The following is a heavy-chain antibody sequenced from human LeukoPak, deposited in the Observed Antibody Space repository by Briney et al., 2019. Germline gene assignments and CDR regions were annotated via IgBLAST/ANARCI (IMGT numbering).Heavy chain of an antibody. J-gene: IGHJ4*02. D-gene: IGHD3-10*01. Sequence: GGSLRLSCAASRFTFSSYAMSWVRQAPGKGLEWVSAISGSGGSTYYADSVKGRFTISRDNSKNTLYLQMNSLRAEDTAVYYCAKNRASGSGSFDYWGQGNLVTVSS. CDR2: ISGSGGST. V-gene: IGHV3-23*01. CDR3: AKNRASGSGSFDY. CDR1: RFTFSSYA.